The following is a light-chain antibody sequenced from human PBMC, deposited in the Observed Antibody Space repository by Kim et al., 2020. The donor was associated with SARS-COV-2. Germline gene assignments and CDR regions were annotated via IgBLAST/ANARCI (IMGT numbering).Light chain of an antibody. J-gene: IGLJ3*02. Sequence: QPVLTQSPSASASLGASVKLTCTLSSGHSSYAIAWHQQQPEKGPRFLMNLNSAGSHTKGDGIPDRFSGSSSGAERYLTISSLQSEDEADYYCQTWGTGIQVFGGGTKVTVL. V-gene: IGLV4-69*01. CDR1: SGHSSYA. CDR2: LNSAGSH. CDR3: QTWGTGIQV.